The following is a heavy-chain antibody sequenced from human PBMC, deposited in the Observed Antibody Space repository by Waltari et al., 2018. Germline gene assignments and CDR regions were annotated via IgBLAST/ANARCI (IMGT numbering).Heavy chain of an antibody. CDR2: IYYSGST. D-gene: IGHD6-13*01. CDR3: ARAHSSSWYEDYYYYYMDV. Sequence: QVQLQESGPGLVKPSETLSLTCTVSGGSISSYYWSWIRPPPGKGLEWIGYIYYSGSTNYNPSLKSRVTISVDTSKNQFSLKLSSVTAADTAVYYCARAHSSSWYEDYYYYYMDVWGKGTTVTISS. J-gene: IGHJ6*03. CDR1: GGSISSYY. V-gene: IGHV4-59*01.